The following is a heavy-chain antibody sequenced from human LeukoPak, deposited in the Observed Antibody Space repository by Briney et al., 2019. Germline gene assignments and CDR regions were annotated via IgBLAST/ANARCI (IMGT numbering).Heavy chain of an antibody. CDR3: AREVSEGFDF. J-gene: IGHJ4*02. D-gene: IGHD3-22*01. Sequence: GGSLRLSCTASGFTFSGYSMNWIRQAPGKGLEWVSSFGTRSTSVYHAGSVKGRLAISRDNAKNSLYLQMNSLRAEDTALYYCAREVSEGFDFWGQGTLVTVSS. CDR1: GFTFSGYS. V-gene: IGHV3-21*01. CDR2: FGTRSTSV.